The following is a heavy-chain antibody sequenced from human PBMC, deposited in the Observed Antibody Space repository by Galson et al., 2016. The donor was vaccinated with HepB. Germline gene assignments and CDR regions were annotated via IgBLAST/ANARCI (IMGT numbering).Heavy chain of an antibody. D-gene: IGHD2-15*01. CDR2: ITRSPGAI. CDR1: GFTFSSYS. J-gene: IGHJ4*02. V-gene: IGHV3-48*04. CDR3: ARADWGSQALLRLFVS. Sequence: SLRLSCAASGFTFSSYSMNWVRQAPGKGLEWISCITRSPGAIYYADSVKGRFTISRDNAKNSLYLQMNSLRAEDTSVYYCARADWGSQALLRLFVSWGQGPLVTVSS.